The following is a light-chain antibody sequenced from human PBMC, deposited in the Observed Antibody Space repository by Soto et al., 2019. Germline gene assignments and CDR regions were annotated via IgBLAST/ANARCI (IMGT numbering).Light chain of an antibody. Sequence: EIVMTQSPATLSVSPGERATLSCRASQSVSSNLAWYQQKPGQAPRLLIYGASSGVTGIPARFSGSGSGTEFTLTISSLQSEDFAVYYCQQYNNWPPEYTFGQGTKLEIK. V-gene: IGKV3-15*01. CDR3: QQYNNWPPEYT. CDR1: QSVSSN. CDR2: GAS. J-gene: IGKJ2*01.